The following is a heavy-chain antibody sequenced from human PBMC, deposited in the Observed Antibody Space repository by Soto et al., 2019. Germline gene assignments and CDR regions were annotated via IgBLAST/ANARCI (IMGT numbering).Heavy chain of an antibody. Sequence: EVQLLESGGGLVQPGGSLRLSCAASGLTFRAFSMSWVRQPPGKGLEWVSGISGSGGSTYYADSVKGRFTISRISSSNTLYLKMSSLRTEDTAVYYCAKSRGDSWYLYCYDYWGQGTLVTVSS. V-gene: IGHV3-23*01. D-gene: IGHD5-12*01. CDR1: GLTFRAFS. CDR2: ISGSGGST. J-gene: IGHJ4*02. CDR3: AKSRGDSWYLYCYDY.